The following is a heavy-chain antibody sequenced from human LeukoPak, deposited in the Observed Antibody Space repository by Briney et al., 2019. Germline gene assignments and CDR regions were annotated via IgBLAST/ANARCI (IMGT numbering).Heavy chain of an antibody. Sequence: PGGSLRLSCAASGFTFSSYAMSWVRQAPGKGLEWVSVISGSGGSTCYADSVKGRFTISRDNSKNTLYLQMNILRAEDTAVYYCAKDYCSGGSCYSGHEYWGQGTLVTVSS. D-gene: IGHD2-15*01. CDR1: GFTFSSYA. CDR2: ISGSGGST. V-gene: IGHV3-23*01. CDR3: AKDYCSGGSCYSGHEY. J-gene: IGHJ4*02.